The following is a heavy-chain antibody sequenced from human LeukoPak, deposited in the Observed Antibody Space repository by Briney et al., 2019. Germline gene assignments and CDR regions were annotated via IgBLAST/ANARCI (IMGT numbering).Heavy chain of an antibody. CDR1: GGSISSSSYY. V-gene: IGHV4-39*07. J-gene: IGHJ6*03. Sequence: SETLSLTCTVSGGSISSSSYYWGWIRQPPGKGLEWIGSIYYSGSTNYNPSLKSRVTISVDTSKNQFSLKLSSVTAADTAVYYCARARGRYYYMDVWGKGTTVTISS. D-gene: IGHD3/OR15-3a*01. CDR3: ARARGRYYYMDV. CDR2: IYYSGST.